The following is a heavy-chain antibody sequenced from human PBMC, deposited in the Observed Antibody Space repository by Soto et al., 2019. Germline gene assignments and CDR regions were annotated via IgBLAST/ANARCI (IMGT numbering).Heavy chain of an antibody. J-gene: IGHJ4*02. CDR3: AREWGTSIAAAFDY. CDR2: ISNSGRII. V-gene: IGHV3-48*03. CDR1: GFTFSSFE. Sequence: GGSLRLSCAASGFTFSSFEMNWVRQAPGKGLEWVSYISNSGRIIYYADSVKGRFTISRDDAKNSLYLQMNSLRAEDTAVYYCAREWGTSIAAAFDYWGQGTLVTVSS. D-gene: IGHD6-6*01.